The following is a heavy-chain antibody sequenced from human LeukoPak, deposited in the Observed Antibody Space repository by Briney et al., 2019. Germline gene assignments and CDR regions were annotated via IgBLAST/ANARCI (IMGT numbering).Heavy chain of an antibody. J-gene: IGHJ4*02. CDR3: VGWGVVAGLDH. Sequence: PGGSLRLSCEASGFIFSSYWMGWVRQGPGKGREWVANIHPDESGTSYVDSVKGRFTISRDNAKKSMFLQMNSLRVEDADVYKCVGWGVVAGLDHWGQGTPVTVSS. D-gene: IGHD6-19*01. CDR2: IHPDESGT. CDR1: GFIFSSYW. V-gene: IGHV3-7*01.